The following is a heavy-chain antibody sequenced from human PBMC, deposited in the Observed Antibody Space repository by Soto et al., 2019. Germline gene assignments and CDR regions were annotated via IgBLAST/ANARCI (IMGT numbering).Heavy chain of an antibody. D-gene: IGHD3-3*01. CDR1: GFTFSDYY. J-gene: IGHJ6*02. CDR3: ARDLRFLEWLSSYYYGMDV. Sequence: QVQLVESGGGLVKPGGSLRLSCAASGFTFSDYYMSWIRQAPGKGLEWVSYISSSSSYTNYADSVKGRFTISRDNAKNSLYLQMNSLRAEDTAVYYCARDLRFLEWLSSYYYGMDVWGQGTTVTVSS. V-gene: IGHV3-11*06. CDR2: ISSSSSYT.